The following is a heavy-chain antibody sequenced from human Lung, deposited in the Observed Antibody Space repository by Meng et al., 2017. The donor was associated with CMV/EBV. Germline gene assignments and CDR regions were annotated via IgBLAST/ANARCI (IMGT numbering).Heavy chain of an antibody. J-gene: IGHJ4*01. D-gene: IGHD1-1*01. CDR3: ARDSALSNGTTPDFDS. V-gene: IGHV3-33*01. Sequence: SLKISCTSSEFTSGSYGMHWVRQPPGKGLEWVAFLWYDGSHEYLADSVRGRFSISRDNSKSTVYLQMNSLRAEDTAFYYCARDSALSNGTTPDFDSWGHGTLVTVSS. CDR2: LWYDGSHE. CDR1: EFTSGSYG.